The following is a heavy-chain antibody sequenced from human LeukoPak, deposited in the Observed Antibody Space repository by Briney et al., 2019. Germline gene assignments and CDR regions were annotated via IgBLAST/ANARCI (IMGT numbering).Heavy chain of an antibody. CDR2: IYHSGST. Sequence: KPSGTLSLTCAVSGGSISSSNWWSWVRQPPGKGLEWIGEIYHSGSTNYNPSLKSRVTISVDKSKNQFSLKLSSVTAADTAVYYCARDITLDSGSYFVSDYWGQGTLVTVSS. V-gene: IGHV4-4*02. CDR1: GGSISSSNW. J-gene: IGHJ4*02. CDR3: ARDITLDSGSYFVSDY. D-gene: IGHD1-26*01.